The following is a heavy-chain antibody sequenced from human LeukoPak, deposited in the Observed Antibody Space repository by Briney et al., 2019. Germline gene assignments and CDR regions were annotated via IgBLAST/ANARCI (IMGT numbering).Heavy chain of an antibody. J-gene: IGHJ4*02. V-gene: IGHV1-18*01. CDR2: ISAYNGNT. CDR1: GYTFTSYG. D-gene: IGHD6-25*01. CDR3: ATDSARSLLGGFD. Sequence: GASVKVSCKASGYTFTSYGISWVRQAPGQGLEWMGWISAYNGNTIYAQKFQGRVTMTEDTSTDTAYMELSSLRSEDTAVYYCATDSARSLLGGFDWGQGTLVTVSS.